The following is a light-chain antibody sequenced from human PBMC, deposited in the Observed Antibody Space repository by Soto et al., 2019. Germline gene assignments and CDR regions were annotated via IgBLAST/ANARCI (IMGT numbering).Light chain of an antibody. V-gene: IGLV4-69*01. CDR1: SGHSSYA. CDR3: QTWGTGIHVV. Sequence: QLVLTQSPSASASLGASVKLTCTLSSGHSSYAIAWHQQQPEKGPRYLMKLNSYGSHSKGDGIPDRFSGSSSGAERYLTISSLHSEDEADYYCQTWGTGIHVVFGGGTKLTVL. J-gene: IGLJ2*01. CDR2: LNSYGSH.